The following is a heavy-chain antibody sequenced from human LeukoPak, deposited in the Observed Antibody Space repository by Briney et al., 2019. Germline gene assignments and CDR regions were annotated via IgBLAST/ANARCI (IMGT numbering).Heavy chain of an antibody. J-gene: IGHJ3*02. Sequence: GGSLRLSCAASGFTFSGSAMHWVRQASGKGLEWVGRIRSKANSYATAYAASVKGRFTISRDDSKNTAYLQMNSLKTEDTAVYYCTRHPESTYDFWSGYRYTSDHDAFDIWGQGTMVTVSS. CDR1: GFTFSGSA. CDR2: IRSKANSYAT. CDR3: TRHPESTYDFWSGYRYTSDHDAFDI. D-gene: IGHD3-3*01. V-gene: IGHV3-73*01.